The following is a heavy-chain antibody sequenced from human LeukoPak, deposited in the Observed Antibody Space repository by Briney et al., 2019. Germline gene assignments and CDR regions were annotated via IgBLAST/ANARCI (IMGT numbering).Heavy chain of an antibody. CDR3: AKCVRNSGYIFDS. CDR1: GFNFNNYM. J-gene: IGHJ4*02. Sequence: GGSLRLSCAASGFNFNNYMMTWVRQAPGKGLERVSAISGSGSYTYYADSVKGRFTISRDNSKNTLSLQVNSLRAEDTAIYYCAKCVRNSGYIFDSWGQGTLVTVSS. CDR2: ISGSGSYT. D-gene: IGHD3-22*01. V-gene: IGHV3-23*01.